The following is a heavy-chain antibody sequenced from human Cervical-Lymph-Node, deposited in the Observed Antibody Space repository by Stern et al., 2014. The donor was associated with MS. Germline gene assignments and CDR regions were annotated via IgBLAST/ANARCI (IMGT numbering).Heavy chain of an antibody. CDR1: GYTFTSYG. V-gene: IGHV1-18*04. CDR2: ISAYNGNT. CDR3: ARIRRQLARLGFNWFDP. D-gene: IGHD6-13*01. Sequence: QVQLLQSGAEVKKPGASVKVSCKASGYTFTSYGISWVRQAPGQGLEWMGWISAYNGNTNYAQKLQGRVTMTTDTSTSTAYMELRSLRSDDTAVYYCARIRRQLARLGFNWFDPWGQGTLVTVSS. J-gene: IGHJ5*02.